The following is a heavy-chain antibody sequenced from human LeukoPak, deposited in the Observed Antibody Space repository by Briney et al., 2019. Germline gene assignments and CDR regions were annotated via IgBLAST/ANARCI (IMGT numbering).Heavy chain of an antibody. CDR2: IYYSGST. CDR3: ARSAVGFTPIDY. Sequence: SETLSLTCTVSGGSISSGGYYWSWVRQHPGKGLEWIGYIYYSGSTYYNPSLKSRVTISVDTSKNQFSLKLSSVTAADTAVYYCARSAVGFTPIDYWGQGTLVTVSS. CDR1: GGSISSGGYY. J-gene: IGHJ4*02. V-gene: IGHV4-31*03. D-gene: IGHD1-26*01.